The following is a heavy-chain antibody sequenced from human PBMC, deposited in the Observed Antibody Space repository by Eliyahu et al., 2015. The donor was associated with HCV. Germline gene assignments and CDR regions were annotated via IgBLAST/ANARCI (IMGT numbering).Heavy chain of an antibody. CDR2: TNHGEDT. CDR3: ARQVIYYGMDV. J-gene: IGHJ6*02. V-gene: IGHV4-34*01. D-gene: IGHD2-21*01. Sequence: QVQLQQWGAGLLKPSETLSLTCVAHGGSFSRYYWSWIRQPPGKGLEWIGETNHGEDTNYNPSLKSRVTMSVDTSKNQFSLRLSSVTAADTAVYYCARQVIYYGMDVWGQGTTVSVSS. CDR1: GGSFSRYY.